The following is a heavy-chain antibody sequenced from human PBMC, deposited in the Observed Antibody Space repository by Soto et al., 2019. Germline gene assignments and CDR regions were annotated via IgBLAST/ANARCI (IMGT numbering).Heavy chain of an antibody. CDR2: IYPGDSDT. Sequence: EALKISCKGSGYSFTSYWIGWVRQMPGKGLEWMGIIYPGDSDTRYSPSFQGQVTISADKSISTAYLQWSSLKASDTAMYYCARPCDYYDSSGYYPGSLDGFDIWGQGTMVTVPS. D-gene: IGHD3-22*01. CDR1: GYSFTSYW. V-gene: IGHV5-51*01. J-gene: IGHJ3*02. CDR3: ARPCDYYDSSGYYPGSLDGFDI.